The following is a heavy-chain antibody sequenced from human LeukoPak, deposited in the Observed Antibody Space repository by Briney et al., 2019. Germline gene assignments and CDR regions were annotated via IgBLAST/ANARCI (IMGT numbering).Heavy chain of an antibody. CDR1: GGTFSSYA. CDR2: IIPIFGTA. V-gene: IGHV1-69*13. Sequence: SVKVSCKASGGTFSSYAISWVRQAPGQGLEWMGGIIPIFGTANYAQKFQGRVTITADESTSTAYMELSSLRSEDTAVYYCARGQLPYYYGPGSYQDAFDIWGQGTMVTVSS. D-gene: IGHD3-10*01. J-gene: IGHJ3*02. CDR3: ARGQLPYYYGPGSYQDAFDI.